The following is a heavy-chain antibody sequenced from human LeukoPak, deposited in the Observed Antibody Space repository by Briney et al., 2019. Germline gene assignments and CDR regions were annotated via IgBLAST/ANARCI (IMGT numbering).Heavy chain of an antibody. D-gene: IGHD3-3*01. CDR1: GFTVSSNY. CDR3: ARGSHYDFWSGYQYYYYYYYMDV. Sequence: GGSLRLSCAASGFTVSSNYMSWVRQAPGKGLEWVSVIYSGGSTYYADSVKGRFTISRDNAKTSLYLQMNSLRAEDTAVYYCARGSHYDFWSGYQYYYYYYYMDVWGKGTTVTVSS. CDR2: IYSGGST. J-gene: IGHJ6*03. V-gene: IGHV3-66*01.